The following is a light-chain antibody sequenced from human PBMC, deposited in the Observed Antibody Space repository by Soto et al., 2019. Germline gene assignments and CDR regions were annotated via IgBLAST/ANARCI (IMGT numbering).Light chain of an antibody. CDR2: AES. CDR1: QSISSY. CDR3: QQSYSTPYT. V-gene: IGKV1-39*01. Sequence: DIQMTQSPSSLSASVGDRVTITCRASQSISSYLNWYQQKPGKAPKLLIYAESSSQSGVPSRYSGSGSGTDFTLTISSLQPEDFATYYCQQSYSTPYTFGQGTKLEIK. J-gene: IGKJ2*01.